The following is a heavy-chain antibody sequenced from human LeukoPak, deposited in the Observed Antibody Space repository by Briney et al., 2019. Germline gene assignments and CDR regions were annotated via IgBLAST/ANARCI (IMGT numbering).Heavy chain of an antibody. V-gene: IGHV4-59*01. CDR2: IYYSGST. CDR1: GGSISSYY. J-gene: IGHJ5*02. Sequence: SETLSFTCTVSGGSISSYYWSWIRQPPGKGLEWIGYIYYSGSTNYNPSLKSRVTISVDTSKNQFSLKLSSVTAAVTAVYYCARALLHYDFWSGYYGGVNWFDPWGQGTLVTVSS. D-gene: IGHD3-3*01. CDR3: ARALLHYDFWSGYYGGVNWFDP.